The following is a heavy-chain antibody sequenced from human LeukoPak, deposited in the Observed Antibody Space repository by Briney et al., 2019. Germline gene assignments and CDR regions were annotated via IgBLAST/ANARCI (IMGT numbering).Heavy chain of an antibody. CDR3: ARGGYSYGPNDAFDI. CDR2: IGTAGDT. J-gene: IGHJ3*02. V-gene: IGHV3-13*01. Sequence: GGSLRLSCAASGFTFSSYDMHWVRQATGKGLEWASAIGTAGDTYYPGSVRGRFTISRENAKNSLYLQMNSLRAGDTAVYYCARGGYSYGPNDAFDIWGQGTMVTVSS. CDR1: GFTFSSYD. D-gene: IGHD5-18*01.